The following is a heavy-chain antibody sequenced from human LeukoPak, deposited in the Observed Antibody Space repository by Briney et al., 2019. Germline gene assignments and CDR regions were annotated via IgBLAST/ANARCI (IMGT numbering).Heavy chain of an antibody. CDR3: ARGSGYDYNWFDP. CDR2: INPNSGGT. V-gene: IGHV1-2*02. J-gene: IGHJ5*02. CDR1: GYTFTNYY. D-gene: IGHD5-12*01. Sequence: ASVKVSCKASGYTFTNYYVHWVRQAPGQRLEWMGWINPNSGGTDYAQKFQGRVTMTRDTSISTAYMELSRLTSDDTAVYYCARGSGYDYNWFDPWGQGTLGIASS.